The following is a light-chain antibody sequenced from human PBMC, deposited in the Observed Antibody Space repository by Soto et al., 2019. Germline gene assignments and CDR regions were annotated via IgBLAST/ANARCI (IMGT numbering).Light chain of an antibody. V-gene: IGKV3-20*01. CDR1: QSVSSSY. CDR3: QQYGSSPPIT. J-gene: IGKJ5*01. CDR2: GAS. Sequence: EIVLTQSPGTLSLSPGERAALSCRASQSVSSSYLAWYQQKPGQAPRLLIYGASSRATGIPDRFSGSGSGTDFPLTISRREPEDFAVYYCQQYGSSPPITFGQGTRLDIK.